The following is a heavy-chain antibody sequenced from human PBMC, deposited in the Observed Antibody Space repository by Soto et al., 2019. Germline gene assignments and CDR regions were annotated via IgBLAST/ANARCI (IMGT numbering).Heavy chain of an antibody. CDR1: GYSITSGYY. CDR2: IHHTGGT. Sequence: PSETLSLTCAVSGYSITSGYYWGWIRQPPGKGLEWMGTIHHTGGTYYNPSLKSRASMSIDTSKNQFSLRLSSVTAADTAVHYCRSSTSCYDESCVDVWGQGTMVTVSS. J-gene: IGHJ6*02. V-gene: IGHV4-38-2*01. D-gene: IGHD2-2*01. CDR3: RSSTSCYDESCVDV.